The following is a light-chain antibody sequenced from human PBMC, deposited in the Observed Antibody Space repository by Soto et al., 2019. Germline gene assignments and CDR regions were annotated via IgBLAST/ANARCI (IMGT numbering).Light chain of an antibody. V-gene: IGKV1-5*01. CDR2: DAS. J-gene: IGKJ1*01. CDR3: QQYSTYPWT. CDR1: QSIISW. Sequence: DIPMTQSPSTLSASVGDRVTITCRASQSIISWLAWYQQKPGKAPKVLIFDASSLESGVPSRFSGSGSATEFTLSISSLQPDDFANYYCQQYSTYPWTFGQGTKVEIK.